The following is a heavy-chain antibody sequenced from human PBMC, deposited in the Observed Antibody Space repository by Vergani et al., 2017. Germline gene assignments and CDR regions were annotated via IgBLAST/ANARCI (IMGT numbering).Heavy chain of an antibody. J-gene: IGHJ6*03. Sequence: EVQLVESGGGLVQPGGSLRLSCAASGFTVSSNYMSWVRQAPGKGLEWVSVIYSGGSTYYADSVKGRFTICRHNSKTTLYLQMNSLRAEDTAVYYCARGGTGDGRDYYYYYMDVWGKGTTVTVSS. CDR1: GFTVSSNY. CDR2: IYSGGST. CDR3: ARGGTGDGRDYYYYYMDV. D-gene: IGHD7-27*01. V-gene: IGHV3-53*04.